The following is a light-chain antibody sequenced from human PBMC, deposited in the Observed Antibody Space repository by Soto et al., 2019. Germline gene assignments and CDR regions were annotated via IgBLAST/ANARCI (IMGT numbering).Light chain of an antibody. CDR2: DEN. CDR1: SSNIGKNY. Sequence: QPVLTQPPSVSAAPGQKVTISCSGSSSNIGKNYVSWYQQLPGTAPKLVVYDENKRPSGIPDRFSVSKSGTSATLGITGLQTGDEADYYCGSWDSSLYAVVFGGGTKLTVL. CDR3: GSWDSSLYAVV. V-gene: IGLV1-51*01. J-gene: IGLJ2*01.